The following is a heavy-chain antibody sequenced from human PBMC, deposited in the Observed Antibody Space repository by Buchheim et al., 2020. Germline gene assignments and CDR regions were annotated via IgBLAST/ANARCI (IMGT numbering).Heavy chain of an antibody. D-gene: IGHD3-16*01. CDR3: ATSRRGTPLVD. J-gene: IGHJ4*02. CDR1: GASISSGNYY. V-gene: IGHV4-31*03. Sequence: QVQLQESGPGLVKPAQTLSLICSVSGASISSGNYYWNWIRQRPGQGLEWIGYVYSSGVTYYSPSFRSRLALSLDTSQNQFTLRLRSVTAADTTVYYCATSRRGTPLVDWGQGSL. CDR2: VYSSGVT.